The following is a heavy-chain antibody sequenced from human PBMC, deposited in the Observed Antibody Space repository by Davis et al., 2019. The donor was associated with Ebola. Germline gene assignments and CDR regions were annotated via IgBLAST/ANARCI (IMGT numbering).Heavy chain of an antibody. CDR2: ISGSGGST. J-gene: IGHJ4*02. Sequence: AGSLTLSCAASAFTSSSYAMSWVRQAPGTGLEWVSAISGSGGSTYYAESVKGRFTISRDNSKNTLYLQMNSLRAEDTAVYYCAKSVKWELLRIYFDYWGQGTLVTVSS. CDR3: AKSVKWELLRIYFDY. CDR1: AFTSSSYA. D-gene: IGHD1-26*01. V-gene: IGHV3-23*01.